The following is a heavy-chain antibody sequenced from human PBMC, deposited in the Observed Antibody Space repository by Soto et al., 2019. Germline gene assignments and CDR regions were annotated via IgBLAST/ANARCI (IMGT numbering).Heavy chain of an antibody. V-gene: IGHV3-21*01. Sequence: EVQLVESGGGLVKPGGSLRLSCAASGFTFSNAWMSWVRQAPGKGLEWVSSISSSSSYIYYADSVKGRFTISRDNAKNSLYLKINGLIAEDTAVYYCARYAMVPFDYWCQGSLVSLSS. CDR2: ISSSSSYI. CDR1: GFTFSNAW. J-gene: IGHJ4*02. CDR3: ARYAMVPFDY. D-gene: IGHD5-18*01.